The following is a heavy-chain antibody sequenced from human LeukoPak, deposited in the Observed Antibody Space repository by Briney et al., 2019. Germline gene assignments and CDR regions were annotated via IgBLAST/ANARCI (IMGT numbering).Heavy chain of an antibody. Sequence: SSETLSLTCTVSGGSISSYYWSWIRQPAGKGLEWIGRIYTSGSTNYNPSLKSRVTMSVDTSKNQFSLKLSSVTAADTGVYYCARNADYYGSGSLFSTKMINWFDPWGQGTLVTVSS. CDR1: GGSISSYY. CDR3: ARNADYYGSGSLFSTKMINWFDP. CDR2: IYTSGST. V-gene: IGHV4-4*07. J-gene: IGHJ5*02. D-gene: IGHD3-10*01.